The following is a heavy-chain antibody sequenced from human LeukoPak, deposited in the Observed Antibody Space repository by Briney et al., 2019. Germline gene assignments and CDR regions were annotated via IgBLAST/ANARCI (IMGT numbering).Heavy chain of an antibody. Sequence: PSETLSLTCSFSGGFNSRYYWSWVRQPLGKELEWLGHIFYSGHSNYNASLTSRIRMSVDTSKAQFSLELASVIAADTAVYYCARIDPLGFFDQWGPGILVTVSS. J-gene: IGHJ4*02. CDR3: ARIDPLGFFDQ. CDR1: GGFNSRYY. V-gene: IGHV4-59*12. D-gene: IGHD6-25*01. CDR2: IFYSGHS.